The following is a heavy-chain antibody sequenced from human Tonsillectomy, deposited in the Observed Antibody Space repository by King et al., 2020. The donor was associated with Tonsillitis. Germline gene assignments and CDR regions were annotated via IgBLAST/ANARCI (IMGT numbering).Heavy chain of an antibody. V-gene: IGHV1-46*01. D-gene: IGHD3-10*01. J-gene: IGHJ4*02. CDR1: GYTFSNYY. Sequence: QLVQSGAEVRKPGASVKVSCKASGYTFSNYYIHWVRQAPGQGPEWMGLINPSGGTTSYAKNVQGRVTMTRDTSTSTVYLELSSLRSDDTAMYYCARLVNLIRGVIIPYWGQGTLVTVSS. CDR3: ARLVNLIRGVIIPY. CDR2: INPSGGTT.